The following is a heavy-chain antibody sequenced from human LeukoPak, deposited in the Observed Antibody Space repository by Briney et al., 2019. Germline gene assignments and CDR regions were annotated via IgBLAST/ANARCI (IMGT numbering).Heavy chain of an antibody. Sequence: ASVKVSCKASGYTFTNYAMNWVRQAPGQGLEWMGWINTNTGNPTYAQGFTGRFVFSLDISVSTAYLQISSLKTEDTAVYYCAKVAGYCSSTSCYPEYWGQGTLVTVSS. V-gene: IGHV7-4-1*02. J-gene: IGHJ4*02. CDR3: AKVAGYCSSTSCYPEY. D-gene: IGHD2-2*01. CDR2: INTNTGNP. CDR1: GYTFTNYA.